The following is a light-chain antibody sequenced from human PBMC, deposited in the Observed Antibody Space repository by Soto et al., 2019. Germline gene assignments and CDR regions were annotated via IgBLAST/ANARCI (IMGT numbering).Light chain of an antibody. V-gene: IGKV1-5*03. CDR3: QHYKTYSPWT. CDR2: KAS. CDR1: QSISDR. Sequence: DIQMTQSPSTLSASIGDRVTITCRASQSISDRLAWYQQKPGKAPKLLMYKASTLESGVPSRFSGSGSGTEFTLTISSLHPDDFATYYCQHYKTYSPWTFGQGTKV. J-gene: IGKJ1*01.